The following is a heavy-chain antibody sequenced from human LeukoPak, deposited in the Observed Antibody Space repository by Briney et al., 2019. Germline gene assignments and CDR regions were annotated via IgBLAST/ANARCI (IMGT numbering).Heavy chain of an antibody. V-gene: IGHV4-34*01. J-gene: IGHJ4*02. Sequence: SETLSLTCAVYGVSFSGYYWSWIRQPPGKGLEWIGEINHSGSTNYNPSLKSRVTISVDTSKNQFSLKLSSVTAADTAVYYCARVKSSWYMYFDYWGQGTLVTVSS. D-gene: IGHD6-13*01. CDR1: GVSFSGYY. CDR2: INHSGST. CDR3: ARVKSSWYMYFDY.